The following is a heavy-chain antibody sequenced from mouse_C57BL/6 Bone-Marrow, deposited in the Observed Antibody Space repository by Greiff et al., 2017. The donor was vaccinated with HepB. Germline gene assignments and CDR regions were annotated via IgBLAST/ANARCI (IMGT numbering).Heavy chain of an antibody. CDR3: ARRGNWDAMDY. Sequence: EVKLVESGGGLVQPGGSLKLSCAASGFTFSDYYMYWVRQTPEKRLEWVAYISNGGGSTYYPDTVKGRFTISRDNAKNTLYLQMSRLKSEDTAVYYCARRGNWDAMDYWGQGTSVTVSS. CDR1: GFTFSDYY. V-gene: IGHV5-12*01. J-gene: IGHJ4*01. CDR2: ISNGGGST. D-gene: IGHD4-1*01.